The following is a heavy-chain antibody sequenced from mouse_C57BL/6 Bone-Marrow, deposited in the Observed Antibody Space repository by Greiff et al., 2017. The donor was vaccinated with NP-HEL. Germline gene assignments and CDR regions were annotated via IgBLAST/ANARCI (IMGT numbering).Heavy chain of an antibody. CDR3: ARRDYGSSYPYWYFDV. V-gene: IGHV1-64*01. D-gene: IGHD1-1*01. Sequence: VQLQQPGAELVKPGASVKLSCKASGYTFTSYWMHWVKQRPGQGLEWIGMIHPNSGSTNYNEKFKSKATLTVDKSSSTAYMQLSSLTSEDSAVYYCARRDYGSSYPYWYFDVWGTGTTVTVSS. CDR1: GYTFTSYW. CDR2: IHPNSGST. J-gene: IGHJ1*03.